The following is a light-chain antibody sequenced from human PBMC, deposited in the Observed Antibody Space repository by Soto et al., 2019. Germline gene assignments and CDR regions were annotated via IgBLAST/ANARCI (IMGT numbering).Light chain of an antibody. CDR3: ATWDRSLSVGV. Sequence: QSALTQPPSVSAAPGQKVTISCSGSSSNIGNNYVFWYQQLPGTAPKLLIYDNDKRPSGIPDRCSGSKSGTSATLGITGRQTGDEADYYCATWDRSLSVGVFGGGTKVTVL. CDR2: DND. V-gene: IGLV1-51*01. J-gene: IGLJ2*01. CDR1: SSNIGNNY.